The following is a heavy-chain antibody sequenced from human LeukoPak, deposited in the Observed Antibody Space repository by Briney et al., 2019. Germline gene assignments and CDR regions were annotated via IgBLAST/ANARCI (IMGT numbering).Heavy chain of an antibody. CDR2: ISWNSGSI. V-gene: IGHV3-9*01. D-gene: IGHD3-22*01. Sequence: GGSLRLSCAASGFTFSSYWMSWVRQAPGKGLEWVSGISWNSGSIGYADSVKGRFTISRDNAKNSLYLQMNSLRAEDTALYYCAKDILYYYDSSGYYDYWGQGTLVTVSS. CDR1: GFTFSSYW. J-gene: IGHJ4*02. CDR3: AKDILYYYDSSGYYDY.